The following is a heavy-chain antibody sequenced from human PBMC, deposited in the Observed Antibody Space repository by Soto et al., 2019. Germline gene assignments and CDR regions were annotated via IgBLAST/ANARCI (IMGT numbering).Heavy chain of an antibody. J-gene: IGHJ5*02. D-gene: IGHD5-12*01. CDR2: IYTSGST. CDR3: ARDNHGYSGYDSSGRFDP. CDR1: GGSISSYY. V-gene: IGHV4-4*07. Sequence: LSLTCTVSGGSISSYYWSWIRQPAGKGLEWIGRIYTSGSTNYNPSLKSRVTMSVDTSKNQFSLKLSSVTAADTAVYYCARDNHGYSGYDSSGRFDPWGQGILVTVSS.